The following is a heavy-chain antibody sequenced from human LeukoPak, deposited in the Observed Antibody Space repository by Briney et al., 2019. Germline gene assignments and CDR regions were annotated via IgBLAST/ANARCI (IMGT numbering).Heavy chain of an antibody. D-gene: IGHD2-2*01. CDR3: ARGCTSTSCYDY. CDR2: INEDGNKK. V-gene: IGHV3-7*01. J-gene: IGHJ4*02. Sequence: GGSLRLSCTASGFTFRRYWMSWVRQAPGKGLEWVANINEDGNKKYYADSVRGRFTISRDNTKNSLYLQMNSLRAEDSAVYYCARGCTSTSCYDYWGQGTLVTVSS. CDR1: GFTFRRYW.